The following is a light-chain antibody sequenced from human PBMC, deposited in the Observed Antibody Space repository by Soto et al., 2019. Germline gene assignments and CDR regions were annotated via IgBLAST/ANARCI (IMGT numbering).Light chain of an antibody. V-gene: IGLV2-14*01. CDR3: SSFTGSNNLGV. CDR2: EVN. CDR1: SSDVGGYNY. Sequence: QSALTQPASVSGSLGQSITISCTGTSSDVGGYNYVSWYQQHPGKVPKLIIYEVNNRPSGVSNRFSGSKSANTASLTISGLQADDEADYYCSSFTGSNNLGVFGGGTKLTVL. J-gene: IGLJ3*02.